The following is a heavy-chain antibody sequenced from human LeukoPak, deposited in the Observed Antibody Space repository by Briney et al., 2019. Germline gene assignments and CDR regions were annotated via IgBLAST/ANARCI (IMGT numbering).Heavy chain of an antibody. D-gene: IGHD1-26*01. V-gene: IGHV1-69*05. Sequence: ASVTVSCKASGGTFSSYAISWVRQAPGQGLEWMGGIIPIFGTANYAQKLQGRVTMTTDTSTSTAYMELRSLRSDDTAVYYCARDREDSGSPDAFDIWGQGTMVTVSS. CDR1: GGTFSSYA. J-gene: IGHJ3*02. CDR2: IIPIFGTA. CDR3: ARDREDSGSPDAFDI.